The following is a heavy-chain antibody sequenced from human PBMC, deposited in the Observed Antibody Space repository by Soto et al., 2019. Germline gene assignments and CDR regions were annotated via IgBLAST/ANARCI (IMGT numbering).Heavy chain of an antibody. CDR2: IIPIFGTA. D-gene: IGHD6-13*01. J-gene: IGHJ3*02. Sequence: GASVKVSCKASGGTFSSYAISWVRQAPGQGLEWMGGIIPIFGTANYAQKFQGRVTITADESTSTAYMELSSLRSEDTAVYYCASRQPYSSSWENAFDIWGQGTMVTVSS. CDR3: ASRQPYSSSWENAFDI. V-gene: IGHV1-69*13. CDR1: GGTFSSYA.